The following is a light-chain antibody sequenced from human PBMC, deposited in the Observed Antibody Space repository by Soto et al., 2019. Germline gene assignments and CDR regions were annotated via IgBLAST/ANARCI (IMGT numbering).Light chain of an antibody. CDR1: SSDVGGYNY. Sequence: QSVLTQPRSVSGSPGQSVTISCTGTSSDVGGYNYVSWYQQHPGKAPKLMIYDVSKRPSGVPDRFSGSTSGNTASLTISGLQAEDEADYYCCSYAGSYTLVFGGGTKLTVL. CDR2: DVS. J-gene: IGLJ2*01. V-gene: IGLV2-11*01. CDR3: CSYAGSYTLV.